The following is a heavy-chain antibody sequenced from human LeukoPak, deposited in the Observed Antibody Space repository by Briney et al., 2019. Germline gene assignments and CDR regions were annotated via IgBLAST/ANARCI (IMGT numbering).Heavy chain of an antibody. CDR2: IYWDDDK. CDR1: GFSLSTSGVG. D-gene: IGHD3-10*02. V-gene: IGHV2-5*02. J-gene: IGHJ5*02. CDR3: AYGPLFGNDNWFDP. Sequence: SGPTLVKPTQTLTLTCTFSGFSLSTSGVGVGWIRQPPGKALEWLALIYWDDDKRYSPSLKSRLTITKDTSKNQVVLTLTNMDPMDTATYYCAYGPLFGNDNWFDPWGPGTLVTVSS.